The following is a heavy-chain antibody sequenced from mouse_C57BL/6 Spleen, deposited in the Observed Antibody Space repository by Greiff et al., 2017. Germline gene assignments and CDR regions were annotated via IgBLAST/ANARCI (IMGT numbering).Heavy chain of an antibody. CDR1: GYTFTSYW. CDR3: ARGGDAMDY. D-gene: IGHD1-1*02. J-gene: IGHJ4*01. V-gene: IGHV1-50*01. CDR2: IDPSDSYT. Sequence: QVQLQQPGAELVKPGASVKLSCKASGYTFTSYWMQWVKQRPGQGLEWIGEIDPSDSYTNYNQKFKGKATLTVDTSSSTAYMQLRSLTSEDSSVYYCARGGDAMDYWGQGTSVTVSS.